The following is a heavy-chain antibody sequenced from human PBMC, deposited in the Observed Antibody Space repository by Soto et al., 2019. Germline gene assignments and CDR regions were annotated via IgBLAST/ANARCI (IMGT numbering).Heavy chain of an antibody. Sequence: KLRETLSLTCTVSGGSIGSSSYYWSWIRQPPGKGLEWIGEINHSGSTNYNPSLKSRVTISVDTSKNQFSLKLSSVTAADTAVYYCARRPVIWSGYYIGSGTQDHNFDYWGQGTLVTVSS. CDR1: GGSIGSSSYY. CDR3: ARRPVIWSGYYIGSGTQDHNFDY. V-gene: IGHV4-39*07. CDR2: INHSGST. D-gene: IGHD3-3*01. J-gene: IGHJ4*02.